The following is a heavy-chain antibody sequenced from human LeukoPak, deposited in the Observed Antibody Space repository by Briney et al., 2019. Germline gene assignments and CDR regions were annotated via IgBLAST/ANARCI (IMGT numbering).Heavy chain of an antibody. CDR1: GYTYKRYA. D-gene: IGHD7-27*01. CDR2: ISTYNGDT. J-gene: IGHJ4*02. CDR3: ATNWGSRALPDY. V-gene: IGHV1-18*01. Sequence: ASVKVSCKASGYTYKRYAISWVRQAPGQGLEWMGCISTYNGDTKYAQNFQGRVTTTTDTSTSTAYMELSRLRSDDTAVYYCATNWGSRALPDYWGQGTLVTVSS.